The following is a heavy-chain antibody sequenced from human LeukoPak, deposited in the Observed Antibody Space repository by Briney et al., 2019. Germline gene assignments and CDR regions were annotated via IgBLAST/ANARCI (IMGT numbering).Heavy chain of an antibody. CDR2: ISYDGSNK. V-gene: IGHV3-30*04. D-gene: IGHD5-18*01. CDR3: ARARILSYTAMADY. CDR1: GFTFSSYV. J-gene: IGHJ4*02. Sequence: GGSLRLSCAASGFTFSSYVMHWVRQAPGKGLEWVAVISYDGSNKYYADSVKGRFTISRDNSKNTLYLQMNSLRAEDTAVYYCARARILSYTAMADYWGQGTLVTVSS.